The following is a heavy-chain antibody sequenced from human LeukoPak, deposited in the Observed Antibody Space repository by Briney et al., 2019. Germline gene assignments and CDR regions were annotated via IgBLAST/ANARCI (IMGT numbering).Heavy chain of an antibody. CDR2: IIPIFGTA. Sequence: SVKVSCKAPGYTFTSYYMHWVRQAPGQGLEWMGGIIPIFGTANYAQKFQGRVTITADESTSTAYMELSSLRSEDTAVYYCAREGGEMATMGLDYWGQGTLVTVSS. V-gene: IGHV1-69*13. D-gene: IGHD5-24*01. CDR3: AREGGEMATMGLDY. CDR1: GYTFTSYY. J-gene: IGHJ4*02.